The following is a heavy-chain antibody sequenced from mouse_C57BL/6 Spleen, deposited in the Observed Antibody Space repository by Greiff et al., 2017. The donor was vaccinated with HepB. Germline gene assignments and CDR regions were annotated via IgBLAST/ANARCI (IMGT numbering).Heavy chain of an antibody. D-gene: IGHD1-1*01. J-gene: IGHJ1*03. Sequence: QVQLKESGAELAKPGASVKLSCKASGYTFTSYWMHWVKQRPGQGLEWIGYINPSSGYTKYNQKFKDKATLTADKSSSTAYMQLSSLTYEDSAVYYCARGGSPPYWYFDVWGTGTTVTVSS. CDR3: ARGGSPPYWYFDV. CDR1: GYTFTSYW. CDR2: INPSSGYT. V-gene: IGHV1-7*01.